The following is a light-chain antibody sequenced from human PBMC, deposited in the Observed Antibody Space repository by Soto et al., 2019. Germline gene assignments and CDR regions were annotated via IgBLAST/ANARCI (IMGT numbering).Light chain of an antibody. CDR3: QQLNNYPPT. CDR2: AAS. V-gene: IGKV1-9*01. CDR1: QGISSY. Sequence: IQLTQSPSSLSASVGDRVTITCRASQGISSYLAWYQQKPGKAPKLLIYAASTLQSGVQSRFSGSGSGTDFTLTISSLQPEDFATYYCQQLNNYPPTFGGGTKVEIK. J-gene: IGKJ4*01.